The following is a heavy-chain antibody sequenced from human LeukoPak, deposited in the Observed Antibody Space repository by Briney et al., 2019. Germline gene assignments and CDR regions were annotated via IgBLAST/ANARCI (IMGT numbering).Heavy chain of an antibody. J-gene: IGHJ4*02. D-gene: IGHD5-18*01. CDR1: GFTFRRYW. V-gene: IGHV3-7*01. CDR3: ARTGEGTATSFFDY. Sequence: GGSLRLSCAASGFTFRRYWMNWVRQAPGEGLEWVANIKPDGSEKYYGDSVKGRFTISRDNAKNSLYLQMNSLRAEDTAVYYCARTGEGTATSFFDYWGQGTLVTVSS. CDR2: IKPDGSEK.